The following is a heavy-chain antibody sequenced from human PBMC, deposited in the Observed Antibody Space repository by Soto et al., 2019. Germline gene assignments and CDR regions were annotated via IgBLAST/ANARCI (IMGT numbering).Heavy chain of an antibody. CDR3: ARLDYVWGSYPDY. V-gene: IGHV4-59*01. J-gene: IGHJ4*02. Sequence: SETLSLTCTVSGGSISSYYWSWIRQPPGKGLEWIGYIYYSGSTNYNPSLKSRVTISVDTSKNQFSLKLSSVTAADTAVYYCARLDYVWGSYPDYWGQGTLVTVSS. D-gene: IGHD3-16*02. CDR1: GGSISSYY. CDR2: IYYSGST.